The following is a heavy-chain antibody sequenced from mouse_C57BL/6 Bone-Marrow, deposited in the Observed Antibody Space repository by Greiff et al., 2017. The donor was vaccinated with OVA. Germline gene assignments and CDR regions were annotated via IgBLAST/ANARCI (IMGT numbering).Heavy chain of an antibody. Sequence: QVQLQQPGAELVKPGASVKLSCKASGYTFTSSWMHWVKQRPGRGLEWIGRFDPNSGGTKYNEKFKSKATLTVDKPSSTAYMQLSSRTSEDSAVYDCARRGRYYFDDWGQGTTLTVSS. CDR3: ARRGRYYFDD. CDR2: FDPNSGGT. V-gene: IGHV1-72*01. J-gene: IGHJ2*01. CDR1: GYTFTSSW.